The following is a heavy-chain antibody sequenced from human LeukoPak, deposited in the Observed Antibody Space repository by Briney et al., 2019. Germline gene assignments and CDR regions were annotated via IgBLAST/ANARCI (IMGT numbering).Heavy chain of an antibody. J-gene: IGHJ5*01. CDR1: GYSFDTYW. Sequence: GESLKISCKGSGYSFDTYWIGWVRQRPGKGLEWMGIINPADSDSRYSPSFEGQVTVSADRSISTAYLQWSSLKTSDTAIYYCARPLTRGGWWLDSWGQGTLVTVSS. CDR2: INPADSDS. V-gene: IGHV5-51*01. CDR3: ARPLTRGGWWLDS. D-gene: IGHD3-10*01.